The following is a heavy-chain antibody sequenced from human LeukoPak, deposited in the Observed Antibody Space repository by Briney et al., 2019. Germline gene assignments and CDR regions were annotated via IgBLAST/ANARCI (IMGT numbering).Heavy chain of an antibody. CDR1: GYTFTSYD. Sequence: ASVKVSCKASGYTFTSYDINWVRQATGQGLEWMGWMNPNSGNTGYAQKFQGRVTMTRNTSISTAYMELSSLRSEDTAVYHCARTYYDFWSGYYAAQGDYYYYGMDVWGQGTTVTVSS. V-gene: IGHV1-8*01. D-gene: IGHD3-3*01. CDR3: ARTYYDFWSGYYAAQGDYYYYGMDV. J-gene: IGHJ6*02. CDR2: MNPNSGNT.